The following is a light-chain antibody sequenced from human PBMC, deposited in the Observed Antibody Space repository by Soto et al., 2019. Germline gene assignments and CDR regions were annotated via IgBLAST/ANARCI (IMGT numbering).Light chain of an antibody. CDR3: SSYAGSDNFV. CDR2: EVS. CDR1: SSDVGANNDY. J-gene: IGLJ1*01. Sequence: QSVLTQPPSASGSPGQSVTISCTGTSSDVGANNDYVSWYQQHPGKVPKLMIYEVSKRPPGVPDRFSGSKSGNTASLTVSGLQADDEADDYCSSYAGSDNFVFGTGTKVTVL. V-gene: IGLV2-8*01.